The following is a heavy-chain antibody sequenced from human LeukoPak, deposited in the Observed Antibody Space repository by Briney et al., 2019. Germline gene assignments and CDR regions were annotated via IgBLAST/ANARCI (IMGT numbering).Heavy chain of an antibody. CDR2: MSGSGDTT. Sequence: PGGSLRLSCAASGFDFNDFAMTWVRQAPGKGLEWVSSMSGSGDTTEYAASVKGRFTISRDNAKKTLYLEMNSLRVEDTAIYYCATVVVVAPSSLRAFDIWGQGTMVTVSS. J-gene: IGHJ3*02. V-gene: IGHV3-23*01. CDR1: GFDFNDFA. CDR3: ATVVVVAPSSLRAFDI. D-gene: IGHD2-15*01.